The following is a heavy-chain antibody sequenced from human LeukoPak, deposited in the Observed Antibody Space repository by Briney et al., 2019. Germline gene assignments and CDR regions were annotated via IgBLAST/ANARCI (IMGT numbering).Heavy chain of an antibody. CDR3: ARDLSPGCSSTSCYTTDY. CDR2: ISSSSRYI. J-gene: IGHJ4*02. CDR1: GFTFSSYS. V-gene: IGHV3-21*01. Sequence: GGSLRLSCAASGFTFSSYSMNWVRQAPGKGLEWVSSISSSSRYIYYADSVKGRFTISRDNAKNSLYLQMNSLRAEDTAVYYCARDLSPGCSSTSCYTTDYWGQGTLVTVSS. D-gene: IGHD2-2*02.